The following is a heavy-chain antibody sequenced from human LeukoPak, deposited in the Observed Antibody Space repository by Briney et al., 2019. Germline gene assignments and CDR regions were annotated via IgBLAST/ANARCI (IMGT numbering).Heavy chain of an antibody. J-gene: IGHJ4*02. CDR2: IFYSGST. V-gene: IGHV4-59*08. D-gene: IGHD3-16*01. Sequence: SSKTLSLTCTVSGVSISSYYWSWIRQPPGKGLEWIGYIFYSGSTNYNPSLKSRVTISVDTSKNQFSLKLSSVTAADTAVYYCARARATDNYDYVWGSSMYYFDHWGQGTLVTVSS. CDR1: GVSISSYY. CDR3: ARARATDNYDYVWGSSMYYFDH.